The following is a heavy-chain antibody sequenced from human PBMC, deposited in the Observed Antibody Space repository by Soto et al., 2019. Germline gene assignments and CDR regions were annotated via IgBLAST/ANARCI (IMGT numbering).Heavy chain of an antibody. D-gene: IGHD4-17*01. V-gene: IGHV4-34*01. J-gene: IGHJ4*02. CDR1: GGSFSGYY. CDR2: INHSGST. Sequence: PSETLSLTCAVYGGSFSGYYWSWIRQPPGKGLEWIGEINHSGSTNYNPSLKSRVTISVDTSKNQFSLKLSSVTAADTAVYYCARRAGDSRGYYFDYWGQGTLVTVSS. CDR3: ARRAGDSRGYYFDY.